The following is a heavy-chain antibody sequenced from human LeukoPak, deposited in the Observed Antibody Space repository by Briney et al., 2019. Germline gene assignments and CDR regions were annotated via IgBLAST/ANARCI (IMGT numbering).Heavy chain of an antibody. J-gene: IGHJ4*02. D-gene: IGHD4-11*01. CDR2: ISAYNANT. V-gene: IGHV1-18*01. CDR3: ATTSTIVAREAIY. Sequence: ASVKVSCKASGYTFINYAISWVRQAPGQGLEWMGWISAYNANTHYAQKVQGRVTMTTDTSTSTAYMELRSPISDDTAVYYCATTSTIVAREAIYWGQGTLVTVSS. CDR1: GYTFINYA.